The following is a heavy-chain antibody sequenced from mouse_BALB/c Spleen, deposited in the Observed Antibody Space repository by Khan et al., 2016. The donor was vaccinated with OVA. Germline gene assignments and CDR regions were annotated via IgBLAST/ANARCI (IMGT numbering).Heavy chain of an antibody. CDR3: TRSAYGDPFAY. CDR2: INPSNGET. CDR1: GYTFTSYY. J-gene: IGHJ3*01. D-gene: IGHD2-13*01. Sequence: QMQLQQPGAELVKPGTSVKLSCKASGYTFTSYYMYWVKKRPGQGLEWIGGINPSNGETIFNEKFKRKATLSVEKSSSTAYMQLNSLTSEDSAVYYCTRSAYGDPFAYWGQGTLVTVSA. V-gene: IGHV1S81*02.